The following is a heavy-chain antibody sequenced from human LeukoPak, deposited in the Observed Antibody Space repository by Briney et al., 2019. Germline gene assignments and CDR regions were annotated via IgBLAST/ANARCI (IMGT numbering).Heavy chain of an antibody. CDR1: GFTFSSYS. V-gene: IGHV3-21*01. J-gene: IGHJ4*02. CDR2: ISSGSSYI. D-gene: IGHD6-6*01. CDR3: AREYSTSWKAFDY. Sequence: GGSLRLSCAASGFTFSSYSMNWVRQAPGKGLEWVSSISSGSSYIYHADSVKGRFTISRDNAKNSLSLQLNSLRAEDTAVYYCAREYSTSWKAFDYWGQGALVSASS.